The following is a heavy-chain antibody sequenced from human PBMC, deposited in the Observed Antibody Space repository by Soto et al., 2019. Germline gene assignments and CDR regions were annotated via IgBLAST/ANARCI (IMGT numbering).Heavy chain of an antibody. CDR2: FDPEDGET. J-gene: IGHJ6*02. CDR1: GYTLTELS. D-gene: IGHD6-19*01. V-gene: IGHV1-24*01. Sequence: ASVKVSCKVSGYTLTELSMHWVRQAPGKGLEWMGGFDPEDGETIYAQKFQGRVTMTEDTSTDTAYMELSSLRSEDTAVYYGATPYSSGWYGRYYGMDCRSQGTTVTVSS. CDR3: ATPYSSGWYGRYYGMDC.